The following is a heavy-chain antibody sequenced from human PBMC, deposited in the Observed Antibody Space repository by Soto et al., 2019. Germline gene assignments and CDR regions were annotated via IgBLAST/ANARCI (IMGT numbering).Heavy chain of an antibody. CDR3: ARSPGIAAAGNLGGAHTEDYYYLDV. V-gene: IGHV1-18*01. CDR1: GYTFTSYG. D-gene: IGHD6-13*01. J-gene: IGHJ6*03. CDR2: ISAYNGNT. Sequence: ASVKVSCKASGYTFTSYGISWVRQAPGQGLEWMGWISAYNGNTNYAQKLQGRVTMTTDTSTSTAYMELRSLRSDDTAVYYCARSPGIAAAGNLGGAHTEDYYYLDVWGKGTTVTVSS.